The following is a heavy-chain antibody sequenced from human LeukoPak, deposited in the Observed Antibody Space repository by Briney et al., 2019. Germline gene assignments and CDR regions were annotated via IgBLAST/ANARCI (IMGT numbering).Heavy chain of an antibody. D-gene: IGHD3-3*02. Sequence: GGSLRLSCAASGFTSGFTFSSFAMSSVRQAPGKGLDCGSAISGSGTATHYTAAVRGRFIISRDNSKNTLYLEMNSLRAEDTAIDYCAKDISSTSSTPVDPECWGTRVTVTA. V-gene: IGHV3-23*01. CDR3: AKDISSTSSTPVDP. CDR1: GFTFSSFA. CDR2: ISGSGTAT. J-gene: IGHJ5*02.